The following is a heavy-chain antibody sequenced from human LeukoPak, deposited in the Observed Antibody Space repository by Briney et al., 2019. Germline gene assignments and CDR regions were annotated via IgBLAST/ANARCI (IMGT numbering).Heavy chain of an antibody. CDR3: AKGLSSDLVRYFDL. CDR2: VSGSGHTT. Sequence: GGSLRLSCAASGFTFTTYAMTWVRQTPGKGLECVSAVSGSGHTTYHPGPVQGRFTLSRDNSKNTLYLQMNSLRADDTAVYYCAKGLSSDLVRYFDLWGRGTLVSVSS. V-gene: IGHV3-23*01. D-gene: IGHD6-13*01. J-gene: IGHJ2*01. CDR1: GFTFTTYA.